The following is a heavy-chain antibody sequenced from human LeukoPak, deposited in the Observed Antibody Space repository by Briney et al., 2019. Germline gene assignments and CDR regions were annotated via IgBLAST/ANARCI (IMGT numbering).Heavy chain of an antibody. CDR1: GFTFSNYG. CDR3: AKRDRMYTSGSYYFDY. V-gene: IGHV3-30*02. D-gene: IGHD6-19*01. Sequence: PGGSLRLSCAASGFTFSNYGMHWVRQAPGKGLEWVTFIRYDGGNKYYADSVKGRFTISRDNSKNTLYLQMNSLRAEDTAVYYCAKRDRMYTSGSYYFDYWGQGTLVTVSS. CDR2: IRYDGGNK. J-gene: IGHJ4*02.